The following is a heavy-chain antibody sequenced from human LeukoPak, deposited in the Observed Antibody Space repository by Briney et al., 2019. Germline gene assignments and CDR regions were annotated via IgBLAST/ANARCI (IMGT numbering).Heavy chain of an antibody. V-gene: IGHV1-46*01. CDR3: ARDPLPIVVVVAATPGGYEN. CDR1: GYTFTSYY. D-gene: IGHD2-15*01. J-gene: IGHJ4*02. CDR2: INPSGGST. Sequence: ASVKVSCKASGYTFTSYYMHWVRQAPGQELEWMGIINPSGGSTSYAQKFQGRVTMTRDMSTSTVYMELSSLRSEDTAVYYCARDPLPIVVVVAATPGGYENWGQGTLVTVSS.